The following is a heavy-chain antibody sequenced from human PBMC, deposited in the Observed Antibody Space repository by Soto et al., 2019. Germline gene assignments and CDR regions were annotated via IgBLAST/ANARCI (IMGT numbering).Heavy chain of an antibody. Sequence: WGSLRLSCAASGFTFSSYAMHWVRQAPGKGLEWVAVISYDGSNKYYADSVKGRFTISRDNSKNTLYLQMNSLTAGDTAVYYCAKRKTGLLWFGASGGLDVWGQGTTVTVS. D-gene: IGHD3-10*01. V-gene: IGHV3-30-3*02. CDR2: ISYDGSNK. CDR3: AKRKTGLLWFGASGGLDV. CDR1: GFTFSSYA. J-gene: IGHJ6*02.